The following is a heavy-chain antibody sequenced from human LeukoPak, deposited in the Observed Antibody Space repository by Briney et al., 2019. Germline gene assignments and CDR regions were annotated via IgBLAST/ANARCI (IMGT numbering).Heavy chain of an antibody. V-gene: IGHV1-2*02. CDR1: GDTFTGDY. Sequence: ASVKVSCKASGDTFTGDYMYWVRQAPGQGLEWMGWINPNSGGTNYAQKFQGRVTMTRDTSISTAYMELSRLRPDDTAVYYCARAGWGYSSSWDYYYYMDVWGKGTTVTISS. CDR2: INPNSGGT. J-gene: IGHJ6*03. CDR3: ARAGWGYSSSWDYYYYMDV. D-gene: IGHD6-13*01.